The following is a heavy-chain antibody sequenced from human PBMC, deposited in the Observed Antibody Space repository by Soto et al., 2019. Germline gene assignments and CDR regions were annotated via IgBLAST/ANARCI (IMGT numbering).Heavy chain of an antibody. CDR1: GYTFTSYG. CDR3: AATLSCSSTSCFYFDY. CDR2: ISAYNGNT. Sequence: ASVKVSCKASGYTFTSYGISWVRQAPGQGLEWMGWISAYNGNTNYAQKLQGRVTMTPDTSTSTAYMELRSLRSDDTAVYYCAATLSCSSTSCFYFDYWGQGTLVTVSS. V-gene: IGHV1-18*04. D-gene: IGHD2-2*01. J-gene: IGHJ4*02.